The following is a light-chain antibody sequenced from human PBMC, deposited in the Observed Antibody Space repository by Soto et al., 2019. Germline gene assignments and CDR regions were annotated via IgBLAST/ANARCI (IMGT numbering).Light chain of an antibody. Sequence: LTQSPGTLSLSPGQVATVSCRTIQRVDNNFVAWYQQKPGQAPRLLIYGASTRATGIPDRFSGSGSGTDFTLTISRLEPEDFAVYYCQQYGRSPPWTFGQGTKVDNK. V-gene: IGKV3-20*01. CDR3: QQYGRSPPWT. CDR1: QRVDNNF. J-gene: IGKJ1*01. CDR2: GAS.